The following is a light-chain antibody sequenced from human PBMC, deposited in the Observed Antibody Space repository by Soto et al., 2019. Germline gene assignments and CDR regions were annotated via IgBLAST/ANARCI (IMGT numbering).Light chain of an antibody. CDR1: SSDVSGYNY. CDR3: NSYAGSNNLV. CDR2: DVS. Sequence: QSALTQPPSASGSPGQSVTISCTGTSSDVSGYNYVSWYQQHPGKAPKLMIYDVSKRPSGVPDRFSGSKSGNTASLTVSGLQAEDEADYYCNSYAGSNNLVFGGGTKVTVL. V-gene: IGLV2-8*01. J-gene: IGLJ2*01.